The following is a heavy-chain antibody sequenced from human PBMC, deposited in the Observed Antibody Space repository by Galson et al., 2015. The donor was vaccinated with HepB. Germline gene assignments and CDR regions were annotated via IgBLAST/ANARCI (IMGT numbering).Heavy chain of an antibody. J-gene: IGHJ6*02. CDR2: ISASGGST. CDR1: GFTFSSYA. V-gene: IGHV3-23*01. D-gene: IGHD4-17*01. CDR3: AKGQHGDYHYYYGMDV. Sequence: SLRLSCAASGFTFSSYAMSWVRQAPGKGLEWVSVISASGGSTFYADSVKGRFTISRDNSKNTLYLQMNSLRAEDTAVYYCAKGQHGDYHYYYGMDVWGQGTTVTVSS.